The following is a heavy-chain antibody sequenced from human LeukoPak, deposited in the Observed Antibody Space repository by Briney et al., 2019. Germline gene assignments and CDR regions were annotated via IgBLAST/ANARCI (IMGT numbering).Heavy chain of an antibody. CDR1: GYTFINND. CDR2: IDPKNGNR. V-gene: IGHV1-8*01. CDR3: ARSHTRKGFCGGGRCYPAVWWFDP. D-gene: IGHD2-15*01. Sequence: ASVNVSCQACGYTFINNDSNWVRQAPGQGLEWMAWIDPKNGNRGYAQSFQGRVTMTTDTSISTAYMELRSLRSEDTAVYYCARSHTRKGFCGGGRCYPAVWWFDPWGQGTLVTVSS. J-gene: IGHJ5*02.